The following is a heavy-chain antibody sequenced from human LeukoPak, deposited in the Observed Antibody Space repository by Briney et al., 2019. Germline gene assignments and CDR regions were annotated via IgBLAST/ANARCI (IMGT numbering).Heavy chain of an antibody. Sequence: PSETLSLTCTVSGGSFSNYFWTWIRQPPGKGLEWIGEISLSGTIEYNPSLKSRVTISVDTSKNQFSLKLSTVTAADTAVYYCALSTTTVTTRTLDYWGQGALVIVSS. CDR1: GGSFSNYF. V-gene: IGHV4-34*01. CDR2: ISLSGTI. CDR3: ALSTTTVTTRTLDY. D-gene: IGHD4-17*01. J-gene: IGHJ4*02.